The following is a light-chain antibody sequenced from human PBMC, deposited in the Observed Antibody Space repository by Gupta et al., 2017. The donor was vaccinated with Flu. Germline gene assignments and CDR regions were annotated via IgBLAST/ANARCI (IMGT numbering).Light chain of an antibody. J-gene: IGKJ4*01. CDR3: RQANSFPIT. Sequence: PSTVSASVGDRVSITCRASQDIGSWLAWYQRKPGEAPKVLITAASTVQSGVPSRFSGSGYGTDFTLTISRLQPEDFATYYCRQANSFPITFGRGTKVEIK. V-gene: IGKV1-12*01. CDR1: QDIGSW. CDR2: AAS.